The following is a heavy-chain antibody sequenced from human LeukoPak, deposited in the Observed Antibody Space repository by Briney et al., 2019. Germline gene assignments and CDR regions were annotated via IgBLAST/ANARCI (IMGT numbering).Heavy chain of an antibody. CDR2: ISISSSTI. D-gene: IGHD5-24*01. Sequence: GGSLRLSCAASGFTFSSYGMSWVRQAPGKGLEWVSYISISSSTIYYADSVNGRFTIFRDNAKNSLYVQMNSLRAEDTAVYYCARERDGYTHDAFDIWGQGTMVTVSS. J-gene: IGHJ3*02. CDR3: ARERDGYTHDAFDI. V-gene: IGHV3-48*01. CDR1: GFTFSSYG.